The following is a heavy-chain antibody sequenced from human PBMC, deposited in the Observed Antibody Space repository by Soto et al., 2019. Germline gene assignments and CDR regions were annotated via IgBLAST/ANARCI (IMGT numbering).Heavy chain of an antibody. CDR2: ISAYNGNT. D-gene: IGHD3-10*01. J-gene: IGHJ6*02. CDR1: GYTFTSYG. V-gene: IGHV1-18*01. CDR3: AGYYYGSGSYYQPYYYYGMDV. Sequence: QVPLVQSGAEVKKPGASVKVSCKASGYTFTSYGISWVRQAPGQGLEWMGWISAYNGNTNYAQKLQGRVTMTTDTSTSTAYMELRSLRSDDTAVYYCAGYYYGSGSYYQPYYYYGMDVWGQGTTVTVSS.